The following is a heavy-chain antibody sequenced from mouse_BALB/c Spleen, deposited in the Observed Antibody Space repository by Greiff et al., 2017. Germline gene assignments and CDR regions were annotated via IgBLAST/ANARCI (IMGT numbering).Heavy chain of an antibody. J-gene: IGHJ4*01. CDR2: ISSGGSYT. CDR1: GFTFSSYG. CDR3: AREVAMDY. V-gene: IGHV5-6*01. Sequence: EVNVVESGGDLVKPGGSLKLSCAASGFTFSSYGMSWVRQTPDKRLEWVATISSGGSYTYYPDSVKGRFTISRDNAKNTLYLQMSSLKSEDTAMYYCAREVAMDYWGQGTSVTVSS.